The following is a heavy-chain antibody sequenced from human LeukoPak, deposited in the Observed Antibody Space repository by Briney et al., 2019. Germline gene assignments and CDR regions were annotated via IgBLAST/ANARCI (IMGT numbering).Heavy chain of an antibody. CDR2: LYSDGNT. J-gene: IGHJ6*03. CDR3: AKELLLGYFYMDV. CDR1: GFTVITND. D-gene: IGHD1-26*01. Sequence: GGSLRPSCAASGFTVITNDMTWVRQAPGKGLEWVSVLYSDGNTKYADSVQGRFTISRDNSQNVLHLQMKSLRTEDTAVYYCAKELLLGYFYMDVWGKGTTVIVSS. V-gene: IGHV3-53*05.